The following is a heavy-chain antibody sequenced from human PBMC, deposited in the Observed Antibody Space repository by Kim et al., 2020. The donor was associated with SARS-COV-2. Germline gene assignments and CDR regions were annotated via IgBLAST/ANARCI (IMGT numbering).Heavy chain of an antibody. D-gene: IGHD5-18*01. V-gene: IGHV3-30-3*01. CDR1: GFTFSSYA. CDR3: ARESGIEMATAFGY. J-gene: IGHJ4*02. Sequence: GGSLRLSCAASGFTFSSYAMHWVRQAPGKGLEWVAVISYDGSNKYYADSVKGRFTISRDNSKNTLYLQMNSLRAEDTAVYYCARESGIEMATAFGYWGQG. CDR2: ISYDGSNK.